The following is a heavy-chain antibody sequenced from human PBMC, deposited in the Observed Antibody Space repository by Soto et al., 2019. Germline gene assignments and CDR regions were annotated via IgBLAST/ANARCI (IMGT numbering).Heavy chain of an antibody. D-gene: IGHD3-3*01. CDR1: GGSISSGVYY. V-gene: IGHV4-31*03. CDR3: ASRTIFGVVAT. CDR2: IYYSGST. J-gene: IGHJ4*02. Sequence: LXLICTVSGGSISSGVYYWSWIRQHPGKGLEWIGYIYYSGSTYYNPSLKSRVTISVDTSKNQFSLKLSSVTAADTAVYYCASRTIFGVVATWGQGTLVTVSS.